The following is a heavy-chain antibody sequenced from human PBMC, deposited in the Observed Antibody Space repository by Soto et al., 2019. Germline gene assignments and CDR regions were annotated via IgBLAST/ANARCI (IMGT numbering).Heavy chain of an antibody. Sequence: PSQTLSLTCAISGDSVSDNSAAWNWIRQSPSRGLEWLGRTYYRSKWYNDYADSVKSRISINPDTSKNQFSLQLNSVTPEDTAVYYCVRDGYSSSYDFDLWVQGTLVTVSS. CDR1: GDSVSDNSAA. J-gene: IGHJ4*02. V-gene: IGHV6-1*01. CDR3: VRDGYSSSYDFDL. CDR2: TYYRSKWYN. D-gene: IGHD6-13*01.